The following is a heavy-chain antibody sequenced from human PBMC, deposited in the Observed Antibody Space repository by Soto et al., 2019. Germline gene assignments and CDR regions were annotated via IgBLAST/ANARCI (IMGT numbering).Heavy chain of an antibody. CDR2: INPDMGDT. Sequence: ASVKVCCKASGYTFTGFYIHWFRQAPGQGLEWMGRINPDMGDTDHAENFQGRVTSASDTAIRTSYMELTRLTSADTAVYHCAISVGVPHPPRAFDYWGQGTPVTVSS. D-gene: IGHD2-2*01. CDR3: AISVGVPHPPRAFDY. V-gene: IGHV1-2*01. J-gene: IGHJ4*02. CDR1: GYTFTGFY.